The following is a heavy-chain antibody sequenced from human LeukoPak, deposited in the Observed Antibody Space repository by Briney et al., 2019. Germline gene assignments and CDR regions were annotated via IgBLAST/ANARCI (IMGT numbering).Heavy chain of an antibody. Sequence: SCKASGGTFSSYAMHWVRQAPGKGLEWVAVISYDGSNKYYADSVKGRFTISRDNSKNTLYLQMNSLRAEDTAVYYCARDWYDSSGYLVYWGQGTLVTVSS. CDR3: ARDWYDSSGYLVY. V-gene: IGHV3-30-3*01. D-gene: IGHD3-22*01. CDR2: ISYDGSNK. J-gene: IGHJ4*02. CDR1: GGTFSSYA.